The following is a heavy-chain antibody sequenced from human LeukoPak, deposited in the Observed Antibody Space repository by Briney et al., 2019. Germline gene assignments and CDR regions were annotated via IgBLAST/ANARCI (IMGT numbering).Heavy chain of an antibody. Sequence: GESLKISCKGSGYSFTSYWIGWVRQMPGKGLEWMGIIYPGDSDTRYSLSFQGQVTISADKSISTAYLQWSSLKASDTAMYYCARRGLTTVTTGAVDYWGQETLVTVSS. D-gene: IGHD4-17*01. CDR3: ARRGLTTVTTGAVDY. J-gene: IGHJ4*02. V-gene: IGHV5-51*01. CDR1: GYSFTSYW. CDR2: IYPGDSDT.